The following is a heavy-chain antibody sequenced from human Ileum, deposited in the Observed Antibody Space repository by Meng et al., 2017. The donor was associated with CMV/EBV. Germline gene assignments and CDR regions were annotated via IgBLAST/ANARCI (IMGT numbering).Heavy chain of an antibody. J-gene: IGHJ4*02. Sequence: QQQRQKSGPGLVTPAETLSLTCTASGDPISSGSHSWAWFRQPPGKRMEWIGSMYFSGIADYNPSLKSRVTISLHATQKQFSLRLTSVTAADSAVYFCARDLTNKWFYYWGQGTLVTVSS. CDR1: GDPISSGSHS. D-gene: IGHD1-26*01. CDR2: MYFSGIA. V-gene: IGHV4-39*07. CDR3: ARDLTNKWFYY.